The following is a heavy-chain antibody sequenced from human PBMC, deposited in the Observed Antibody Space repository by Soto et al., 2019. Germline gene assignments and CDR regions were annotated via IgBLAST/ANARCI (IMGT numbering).Heavy chain of an antibody. CDR3: ASGSYIGYYYYGMDV. CDR1: GGTFSSYA. D-gene: IGHD1-26*01. CDR2: IIPIFGTA. Sequence: ASVKVSCKASGGTFSSYAISWVRQAPGQGLEWMGGIIPIFGTANYAQKFQGRVTITADESTSTAYMELSSLRSEDTAVYYCASGSYIGYYYYGMDVWGQGTTVTVSS. V-gene: IGHV1-69*13. J-gene: IGHJ6*02.